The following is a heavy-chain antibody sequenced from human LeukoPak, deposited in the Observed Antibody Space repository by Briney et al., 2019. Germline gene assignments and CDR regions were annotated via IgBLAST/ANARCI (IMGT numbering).Heavy chain of an antibody. CDR3: ARVKQSGSLDY. J-gene: IGHJ4*02. V-gene: IGHV3-7*03. D-gene: IGHD3-10*01. CDR1: GFTFSSYW. CDR2: IRQGESET. Sequence: TGGSLRLSCAASGFTFSSYWMSWVRQAPGEGLEWVAYIRQGESETFYVDSVRGRFTISRDSAENSLYLQIDSLRAEDTAVYYCARVKQSGSLDYWGQGTLVTVSS.